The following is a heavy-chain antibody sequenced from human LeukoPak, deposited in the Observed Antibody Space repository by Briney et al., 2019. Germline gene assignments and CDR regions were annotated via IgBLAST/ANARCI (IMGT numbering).Heavy chain of an antibody. J-gene: IGHJ3*02. CDR2: ISGSGGST. CDR1: GFTFSSYA. CDR3: AKDLGSGWWGVAFDI. V-gene: IGHV3-23*01. D-gene: IGHD6-19*01. Sequence: GGSLRLSCAASGFTFSSYAMSWVRQAPGKGLEWVSAISGSGGSTYYADSVKGRFTISRDNSKSTLYLQVNSLRAEDTALYYCAKDLGSGWWGVAFDIWGQGTMVTVSS.